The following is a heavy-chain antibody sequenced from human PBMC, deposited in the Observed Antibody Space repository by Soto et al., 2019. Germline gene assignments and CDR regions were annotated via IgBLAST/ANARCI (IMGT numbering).Heavy chain of an antibody. CDR2: INPNSGGT. CDR3: AGVIGYCSGGSCYDAFET. J-gene: IGHJ3*02. Sequence: GASVKVSCKASGYTFTGYYMHWVRQAPGQGLEWMGWINPNSGGTNYAQKFQGRVTMTRDTSISTAYMELSRLRSDDPAVYYCAGVIGYCSGGSCYDAFETWGQGAMVTVSS. V-gene: IGHV1-2*02. CDR1: GYTFTGYY. D-gene: IGHD2-15*01.